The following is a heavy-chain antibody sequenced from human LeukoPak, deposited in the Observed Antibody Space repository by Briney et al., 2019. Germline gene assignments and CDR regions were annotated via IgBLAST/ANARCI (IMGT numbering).Heavy chain of an antibody. CDR2: INPNSGGT. V-gene: IGHV1-2*02. CDR1: GYTFTGYY. Sequence: ASVNVSCKASGYTFTGYYIHWVRQAPGQGLEWMGWINPNSGGTNSAQKFQGRVTMTRDTSISTVYMELSRLRSDDLAVYYCARVGVGYSGYDPFDSWGQGTLVTVSS. J-gene: IGHJ4*02. D-gene: IGHD5-12*01. CDR3: ARVGVGYSGYDPFDS.